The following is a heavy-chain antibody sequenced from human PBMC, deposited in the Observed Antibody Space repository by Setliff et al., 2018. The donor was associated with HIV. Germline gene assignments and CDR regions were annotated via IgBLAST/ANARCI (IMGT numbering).Heavy chain of an antibody. D-gene: IGHD6-19*01. CDR1: GGSIRSSSYF. Sequence: SETLSLTCTASGGSIRSSSYFWGWIRQPPGKGLEWIGSIHYSGSTYYNPSLKSRVTISVDTSKNPFSLKLSSVTAADTAVHYCARERIAVAGPRVAFDIWGQGTMVTVSS. V-gene: IGHV4-39*07. J-gene: IGHJ3*02. CDR3: ARERIAVAGPRVAFDI. CDR2: IHYSGST.